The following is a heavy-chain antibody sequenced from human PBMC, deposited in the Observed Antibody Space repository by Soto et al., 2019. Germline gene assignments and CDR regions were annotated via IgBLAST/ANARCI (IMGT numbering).Heavy chain of an antibody. CDR1: GYSFTSYW. J-gene: IGHJ6*02. CDR2: IDPSDSYT. CDR3: ARHLVGYGDYLVGMDV. Sequence: GESLKISCNGSGYSFTSYWISWVRQMPGKGLEWMGRIDPSDSYTNYSPSFQGHVTISADKSISTAYLQWSSLKASDTAMYYCARHLVGYGDYLVGMDVWDQGTTVTVSS. D-gene: IGHD4-17*01. V-gene: IGHV5-10-1*01.